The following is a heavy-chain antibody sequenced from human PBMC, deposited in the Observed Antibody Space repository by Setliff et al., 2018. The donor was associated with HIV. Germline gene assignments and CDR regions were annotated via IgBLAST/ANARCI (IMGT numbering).Heavy chain of an antibody. CDR2: IYDSGST. D-gene: IGHD3-10*01. CDR1: GASMRGHY. Sequence: SETLSLTCTVSGASMRGHYWNWIRQPPGKTLEWIGYIYDSGSTNYNPSLESRVTMSLDTSKSEFSLKVNSVTAADTAVYFCARYHYGVDWFDPWGRGTLVTVSS. CDR3: ARYHYGVDWFDP. J-gene: IGHJ5*02. V-gene: IGHV4-59*11.